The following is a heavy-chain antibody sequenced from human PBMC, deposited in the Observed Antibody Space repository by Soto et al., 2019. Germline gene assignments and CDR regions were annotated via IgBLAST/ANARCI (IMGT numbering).Heavy chain of an antibody. CDR1: GYTFTNYG. CDR2: ISAYNGNT. J-gene: IGHJ6*02. D-gene: IGHD3-9*01. Sequence: QVQLVQSGAEVKKPGASVKVSCKASGYTFTNYGISWVRQAPGQGLEWMGWISAYNGNTNYAQKLQGRVTMTTDTSTSTAYMELRSLRSDDTAVYYCARVYYDILTGYFKGYYGMDVWGQGTTVTVSS. V-gene: IGHV1-18*01. CDR3: ARVYYDILTGYFKGYYGMDV.